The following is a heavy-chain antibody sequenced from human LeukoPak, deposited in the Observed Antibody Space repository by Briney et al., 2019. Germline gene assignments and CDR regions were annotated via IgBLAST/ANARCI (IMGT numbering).Heavy chain of an antibody. CDR3: AKAHSAVVPAAMRRNWFDP. Sequence: SETLSLTCAVYGGSFSGYYWSWIRQPPGKGLEWIGEINHSGSTNYNPSLKSRVTISVDTSKNQFSLKLSSVTAADTAVYYCAKAHSAVVPAAMRRNWFDPWGQGTLVTVSS. CDR2: INHSGST. J-gene: IGHJ5*02. CDR1: GGSFSGYY. D-gene: IGHD2-2*01. V-gene: IGHV4-34*01.